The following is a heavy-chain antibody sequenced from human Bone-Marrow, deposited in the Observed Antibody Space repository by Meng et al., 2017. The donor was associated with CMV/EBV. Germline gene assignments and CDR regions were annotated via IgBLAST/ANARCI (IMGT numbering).Heavy chain of an antibody. CDR2: IKCDGSEK. D-gene: IGHD4-23*01. J-gene: IGHJ4*02. CDR3: ARYPMTTVVTLNFDS. V-gene: IGHV3-52*01. CDR1: GFTFSSSW. Sequence: GESLKISCAASGFTFSSSWMHWVCQAPEKGLEWVADIKCDGSEKYYVDSVKGRLTISRDNAKNSLYLQMNSLRAEDTAVYYCARYPMTTVVTLNFDSWGQGTLVTVSS.